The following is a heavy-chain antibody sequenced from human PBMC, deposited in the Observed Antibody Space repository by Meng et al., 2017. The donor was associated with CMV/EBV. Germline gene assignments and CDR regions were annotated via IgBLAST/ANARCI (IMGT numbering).Heavy chain of an antibody. Sequence: VSSYASSWVRQGRGQGLEWMGRIIPIFGTANYAQKFQGRDTITTDESTSTAYMELSSLRSEDTAVYYCASSYCTNGVCYPLYYFDYWGQGTLVTVS. D-gene: IGHD2-8*01. CDR1: VSSYA. J-gene: IGHJ4*02. CDR2: IIPIFGTA. V-gene: IGHV1-69*05. CDR3: ASSYCTNGVCYPLYYFDY.